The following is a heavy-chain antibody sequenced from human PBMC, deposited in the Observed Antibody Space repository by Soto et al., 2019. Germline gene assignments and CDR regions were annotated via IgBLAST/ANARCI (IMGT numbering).Heavy chain of an antibody. CDR3: AACYPYYYDSSGYYYGDAFDI. Sequence: SVKVSCKASGFTFTSSAVQWVRQARGQRLEWIGWIVVGSGNTNYAQKFQERVTITRDMSTSTAYMELSSLRSEDTAVYYCAACYPYYYDSSGYYYGDAFDIWGQGTMVTVSS. CDR1: GFTFTSSA. D-gene: IGHD3-22*01. J-gene: IGHJ3*02. CDR2: IVVGSGNT. V-gene: IGHV1-58*01.